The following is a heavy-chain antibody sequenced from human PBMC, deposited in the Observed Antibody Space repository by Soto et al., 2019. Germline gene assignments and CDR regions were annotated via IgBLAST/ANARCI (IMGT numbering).Heavy chain of an antibody. V-gene: IGHV5-51*01. CDR3: ARGPYSSSYVANYYYGMDV. Sequence: ESLKISCKGSGYSFTSYWIGWVRQMPGKGLEWMGIIYPGDSDTRYSPSFQGQVTISADKSISTAYLQWSSLKASDTAMYYCARGPYSSSYVANYYYGMDVWGQGTTVTVS. J-gene: IGHJ6*02. CDR1: GYSFTSYW. CDR2: IYPGDSDT. D-gene: IGHD6-6*01.